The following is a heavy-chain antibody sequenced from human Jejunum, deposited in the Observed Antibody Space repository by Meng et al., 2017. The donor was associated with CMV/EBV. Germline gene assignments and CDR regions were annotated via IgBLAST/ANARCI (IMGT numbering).Heavy chain of an antibody. CDR1: GFTFTTYF. J-gene: IGHJ4*03. D-gene: IGHD3-22*01. CDR2: FNPNGDVT. Sequence: QVQPVQSGAARKKPGVSLKLSCETSGFTFTTYFMHWLRQAPGQGLQWMGLFNPNGDVTTYSPRFQGRITLTGDTSTSTLYMELSSLTSDDTAVYYCAREMPMTCYFDQWGQGTLVTVSS. V-gene: IGHV1-46*01. CDR3: AREMPMTCYFDQ.